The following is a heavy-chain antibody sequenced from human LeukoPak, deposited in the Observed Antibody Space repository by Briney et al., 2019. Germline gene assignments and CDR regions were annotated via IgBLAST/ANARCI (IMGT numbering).Heavy chain of an antibody. D-gene: IGHD3-9*01. Sequence: GGSLRLSCAASGFTFSFYSMSWVRQAAGKGLEWVSAISGSGGSTYYADSVKGRFTISRDNSKNTLYLQMNSLRAEDTAVYYCAKRIGPQIYDMPLLNWGQGTLVTVSS. CDR3: AKRIGPQIYDMPLLN. CDR2: ISGSGGST. CDR1: GFTFSFYS. J-gene: IGHJ4*02. V-gene: IGHV3-23*01.